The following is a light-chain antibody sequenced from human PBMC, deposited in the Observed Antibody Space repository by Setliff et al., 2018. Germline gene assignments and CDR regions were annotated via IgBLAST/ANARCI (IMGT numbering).Light chain of an antibody. CDR2: DVS. CDR3: SSYTTSSLRV. Sequence: QSALAQPASMSGSPGQSITISCTGTSSDIGAYTYVSWYQQHPGKAPKLLISDVSYRPSGVSHRFSGSKSGNTASLTISWLQAGDEADYYCSSYTTSSLRVFGGGTKVTVL. J-gene: IGLJ3*02. V-gene: IGLV2-14*03. CDR1: SSDIGAYTY.